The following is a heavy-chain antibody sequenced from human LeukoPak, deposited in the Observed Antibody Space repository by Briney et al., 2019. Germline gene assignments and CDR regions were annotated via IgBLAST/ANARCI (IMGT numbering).Heavy chain of an antibody. CDR1: GFTFSDNN. J-gene: IGHJ4*02. CDR3: SRDNYLEDFDF. V-gene: IGHV3-48*02. CDR2: LSGSSRTI. Sequence: GGSLRLSCAASGFTFSDNNINWVRQAQGKGLEWVSYLSGSSRTISYADSVKGTFTMSTDNATNYLYLHMQTLKDADTAVYYCSRDNYLEDFDFWGQGTLVTVSS. D-gene: IGHD4-11*01.